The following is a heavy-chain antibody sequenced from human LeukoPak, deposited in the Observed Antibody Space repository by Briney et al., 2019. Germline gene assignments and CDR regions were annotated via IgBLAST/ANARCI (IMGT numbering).Heavy chain of an antibody. Sequence: GGSLRLSCAASGFTFSTYAMSWVRQAPGKGLEWVSLIGGSDGRTRYADSVKGRFTISRDNSKNTLYLEMNSLRAEDTAAYYCAKDSSSYDWGYMDVWGKGTTVTISS. CDR2: IGGSDGRT. D-gene: IGHD3-22*01. CDR1: GFTFSTYA. J-gene: IGHJ6*03. V-gene: IGHV3-23*01. CDR3: AKDSSSYDWGYMDV.